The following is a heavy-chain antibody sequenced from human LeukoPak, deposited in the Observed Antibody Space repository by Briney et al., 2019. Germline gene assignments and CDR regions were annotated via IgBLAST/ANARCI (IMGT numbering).Heavy chain of an antibody. Sequence: SVKVSCKASGGTFTNYAINWVRQAPGQGLEWMGRIIPILDVTNYAQKFQGRVTITADQSTSTAYMELSSLRSEDTVVYYCARGGGVDILTGFQYWGQGTLVTVSS. CDR2: IIPILDVT. CDR1: GGTFTNYA. V-gene: IGHV1-69*04. D-gene: IGHD3-9*01. CDR3: ARGGGVDILTGFQY. J-gene: IGHJ4*02.